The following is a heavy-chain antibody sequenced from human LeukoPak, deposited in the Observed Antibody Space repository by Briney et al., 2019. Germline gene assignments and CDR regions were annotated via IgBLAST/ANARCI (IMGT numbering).Heavy chain of an antibody. CDR3: ARDFDYGDYIDF. J-gene: IGHJ4*02. CDR2: LSSGGLTI. V-gene: IGHV3-48*03. D-gene: IGHD4/OR15-4a*01. Sequence: LSSGGLTIFYADSVKGRFTISRDNTKNSIFLDMTNLRAEDTAVYYCARDFDYGDYIDFWGQGTLVAVSP.